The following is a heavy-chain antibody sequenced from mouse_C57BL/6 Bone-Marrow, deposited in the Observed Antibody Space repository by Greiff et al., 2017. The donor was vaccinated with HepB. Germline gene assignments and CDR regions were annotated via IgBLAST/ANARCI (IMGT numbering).Heavy chain of an antibody. CDR1: GYTFTSYW. CDR3: ARRRDYDY. D-gene: IGHD2-4*01. J-gene: IGHJ2*01. CDR2: INPSSGYT. V-gene: IGHV1-7*01. Sequence: LVESGAELAKPGDSVKLSCKASGYTFTSYWMHWVKQRPGQGLEWIGYINPSSGYTKYNQKFKDKATLTAVKSSSTAYMQLSSLTYEDAAVYYCARRRDYDYWGHGPTLTVSS.